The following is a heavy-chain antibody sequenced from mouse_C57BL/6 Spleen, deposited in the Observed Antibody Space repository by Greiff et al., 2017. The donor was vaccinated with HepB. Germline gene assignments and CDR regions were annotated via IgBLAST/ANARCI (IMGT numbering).Heavy chain of an antibody. CDR1: GYTFTSYW. CDR3: ARGGAQATYYFDY. V-gene: IGHV1-52*01. CDR2: IDPSDSET. Sequence: QVQLQPGAELVRPGSSVKLSCKASGYTFTSYWMHWVKQRPIQGLEWIGNIDPSDSETHYNQKFKDKATLTVDKSSSTAYMQLSSLTSEDSAVYYCARGGAQATYYFDYWGQGTTLTVSS. J-gene: IGHJ2*01. D-gene: IGHD3-2*02.